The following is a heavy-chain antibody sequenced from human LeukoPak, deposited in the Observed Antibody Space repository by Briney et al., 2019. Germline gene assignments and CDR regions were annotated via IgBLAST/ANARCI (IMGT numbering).Heavy chain of an antibody. J-gene: IGHJ5*02. D-gene: IGHD2-21*01. Sequence: PSQTLSLTCTVSGGSLSSGYYYWSWLRQPPGKGLEWIGYIYYSGSTYYNPSLKSRVTISVDTSKNQFSLKLSSVTAADTAVYYCARNVAMNWFDPWGQGTLVTVSS. V-gene: IGHV4-30-4*01. CDR1: GGSLSSGYYY. CDR3: ARNVAMNWFDP. CDR2: IYYSGST.